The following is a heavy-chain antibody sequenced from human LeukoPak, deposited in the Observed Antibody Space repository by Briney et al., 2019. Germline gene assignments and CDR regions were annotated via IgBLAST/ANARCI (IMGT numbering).Heavy chain of an antibody. V-gene: IGHV4-59*01. Sequence: SETLSLTCTVSGGSISSYYWSWIRQPPGKGLEWIGYIYYRGSTNYNPSLKSRVTISVDTSKNQFSLKLSSVTAADTAVYYCARDAAAGLDYWGQGTLVTVSS. J-gene: IGHJ4*02. D-gene: IGHD6-13*01. CDR3: ARDAAAGLDY. CDR1: GGSISSYY. CDR2: IYYRGST.